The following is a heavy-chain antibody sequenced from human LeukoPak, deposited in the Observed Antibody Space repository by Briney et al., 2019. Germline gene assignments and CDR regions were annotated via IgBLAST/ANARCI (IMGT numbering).Heavy chain of an antibody. D-gene: IGHD3-9*01. CDR3: ARGGRYYDILTGYYPYYFDY. Sequence: SETLSLTCAVSGGSISSGGYSWSWIRQPPGKGLEWIWYIYHSGSTYYNPSLKSRVTISVDRSKNQFSLKLSSVTAADTAVYYCARGGRYYDILTGYYPYYFDYWGQGTLVTVSS. J-gene: IGHJ4*02. CDR2: IYHSGST. CDR1: GGSISSGGYS. V-gene: IGHV4-30-2*01.